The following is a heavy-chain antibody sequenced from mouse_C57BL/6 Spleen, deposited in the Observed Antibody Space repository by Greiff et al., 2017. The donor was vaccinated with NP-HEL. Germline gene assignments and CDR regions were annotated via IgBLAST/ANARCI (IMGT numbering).Heavy chain of an antibody. CDR1: GYTFTSYW. J-gene: IGHJ2*01. V-gene: IGHV1-59*01. CDR3: ARPYGSSYYFDY. CDR2: IDPSDSYP. D-gene: IGHD1-1*01. Sequence: QVQLQQPGAELVRPGTSVKLSCKASGYTFTSYWMHWVKQRPGQGLEWIGVIDPSDSYPNYNQKFKGKATLTVDTSSSTAYMQLSSLTSEDAAVYYCARPYGSSYYFDYWGQGTTLTVSS.